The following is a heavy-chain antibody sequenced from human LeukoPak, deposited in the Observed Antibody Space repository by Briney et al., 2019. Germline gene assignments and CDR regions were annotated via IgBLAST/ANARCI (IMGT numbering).Heavy chain of an antibody. CDR3: ARISHGGDGYNYRVAFDI. V-gene: IGHV6-1*01. J-gene: IGHJ3*02. CDR1: GDSVSSNSAA. D-gene: IGHD5-24*01. Sequence: PSQTLSLTCAISGDSVSSNSAAWNWIRQSPSRGLEWLGRTYYRSKWYNDYAVSVKSRITINPDTSKNQFSLQLNSVTPEDTAVYYCARISHGGDGYNYRVAFDIWGQGTMVTVSS. CDR2: TYYRSKWYN.